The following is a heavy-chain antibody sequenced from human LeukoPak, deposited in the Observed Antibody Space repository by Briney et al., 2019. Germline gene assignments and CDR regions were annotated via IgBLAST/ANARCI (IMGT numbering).Heavy chain of an antibody. Sequence: GGSLRLSCSVSGFTFSTYVMHWVRQAPGKGLEYVSAISSNGDNTYHADSVKGRFTISRDNSKNTLYLQMSSLRADDTAVYYCARGTGYWGQGTLVTVSS. CDR3: ARGTGY. CDR1: GFTFSTYV. CDR2: ISSNGDNT. V-gene: IGHV3-64D*06. J-gene: IGHJ4*02.